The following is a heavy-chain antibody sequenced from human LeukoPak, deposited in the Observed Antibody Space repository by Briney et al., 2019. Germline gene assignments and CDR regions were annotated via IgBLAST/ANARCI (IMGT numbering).Heavy chain of an antibody. D-gene: IGHD3-22*01. J-gene: IGHJ5*02. V-gene: IGHV3-48*04. CDR2: ISSSGSTI. CDR3: ARGRRLTGLDP. Sequence: GRSLRLSCEASGFTFSNYAMHWVRQAPGKGLEWVSYISSSGSTIYYADSVKGRFTISRDNAKNSLYLQMNSLRAEDTAVYYCARGRRLTGLDPWGQGTLVTVSS. CDR1: GFTFSNYA.